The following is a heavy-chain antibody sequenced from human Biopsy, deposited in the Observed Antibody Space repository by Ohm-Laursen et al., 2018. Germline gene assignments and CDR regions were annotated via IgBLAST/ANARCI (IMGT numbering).Heavy chain of an antibody. Sequence: GSLRLSCTASGFTFSSYSMNWVRQAPGKGLEWVSFISSGSSPIYYADSVKGRFTISRDDAKNSLYLQMNSLRAEDTAVYYCARGRTGGWGQGTLVTVS. CDR3: ARGRTGG. D-gene: IGHD1/OR15-1a*01. CDR1: GFTFSSYS. V-gene: IGHV3-48*01. J-gene: IGHJ4*02. CDR2: ISSGSSPI.